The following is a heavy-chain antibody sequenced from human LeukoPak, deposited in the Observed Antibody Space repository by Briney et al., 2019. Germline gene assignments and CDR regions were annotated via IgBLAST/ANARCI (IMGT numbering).Heavy chain of an antibody. CDR3: ARRTRSFSYTYGDAYYYYYMDV. Sequence: PSETLSLTCTLSGGSGSSDSWSWIPHPPGRGLECIGHFSYSGSTSYNPSLKSRVTISVDPSKSQLSLKLWSVTAADTAVYYCARRTRSFSYTYGDAYYYYYMDVWGKGTTVIVS. CDR2: FSYSGST. J-gene: IGHJ6*03. CDR1: GGSGSSDS. D-gene: IGHD5-18*01. V-gene: IGHV4-59*02.